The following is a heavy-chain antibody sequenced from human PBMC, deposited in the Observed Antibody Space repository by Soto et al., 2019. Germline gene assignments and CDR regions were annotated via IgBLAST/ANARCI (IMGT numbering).Heavy chain of an antibody. CDR3: ARDVDYYLGYNWFDP. V-gene: IGHV4-34*01. D-gene: IGHD1-26*01. Sequence: PSETLSLTCAVYGGSFSGYYWSWIRQPPGKGLEWIGEINHSGSTNYNPSLKSRVTISVDTSKNQFSLKLSSVTAADTAVYYCARDVDYYLGYNWFDPWGQGTLVTVSS. CDR1: GGSFSGYY. J-gene: IGHJ5*02. CDR2: INHSGST.